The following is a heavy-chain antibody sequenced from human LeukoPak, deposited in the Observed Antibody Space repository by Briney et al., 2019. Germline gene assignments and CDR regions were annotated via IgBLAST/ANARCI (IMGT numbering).Heavy chain of an antibody. CDR1: GYTVSSNY. CDR3: ARDQGRGYYDEEGFGLEYYFDY. CDR2: IYSGGST. D-gene: IGHD3-22*01. V-gene: IGHV3-66*01. J-gene: IGHJ4*02. Sequence: QPGGSLRLSCAASGYTVSSNYMSWVRQAPGKGLEWVSVIYSGGSTYYADSVKGRFTISRDNSKNTLYLQMNSLRAEDTAVYYCARDQGRGYYDEEGFGLEYYFDYWGQGTLVTVSS.